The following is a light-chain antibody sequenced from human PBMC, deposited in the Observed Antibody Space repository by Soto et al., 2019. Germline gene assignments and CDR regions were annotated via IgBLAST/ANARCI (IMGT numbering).Light chain of an antibody. CDR1: QSLAYVDGNTY. Sequence: DVVMTQSPLSLPVTLGQPASISCRSSQSLAYVDGNTYLNWFQHRPGQSPRRLIYQVSNRDSGVPDRFSGSGSGTDFTLKISRVEADDVGVYYCMQGTHWPPYTFGQGTKLEIK. CDR2: QVS. V-gene: IGKV2-30*01. J-gene: IGKJ2*01. CDR3: MQGTHWPPYT.